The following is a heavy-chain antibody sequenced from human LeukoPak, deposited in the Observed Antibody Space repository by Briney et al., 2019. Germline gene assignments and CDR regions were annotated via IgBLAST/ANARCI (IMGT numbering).Heavy chain of an antibody. CDR1: GGSISSYY. CDR3: ARADYDILTGSYYYYMDV. Sequence: PSETLSLTCTVSGGSISSYYWSWIRQPPGKGLEWIGYIYYSGSTNYNPSLKSRVTISVDTSKNQFSLKLSSVTAADTAVYYCARADYDILTGSYYYYMDVWGKGTTVTVSS. V-gene: IGHV4-59*12. D-gene: IGHD3-9*01. CDR2: IYYSGST. J-gene: IGHJ6*03.